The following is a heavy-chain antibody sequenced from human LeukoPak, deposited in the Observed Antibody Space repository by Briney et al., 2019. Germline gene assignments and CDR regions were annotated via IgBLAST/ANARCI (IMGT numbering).Heavy chain of an antibody. CDR3: ARHDNKQWLFDY. V-gene: IGHV4-59*08. CDR2: IYYIGST. J-gene: IGHJ4*02. D-gene: IGHD6-19*01. CDR1: GVSISSYY. Sequence: SETLSLTCTVSGVSISSYYWRWIRQPPGKGLEWIGYIYYIGSTNYNPSLKSRVTISVDTSKNQFSLKLSSVTAADTAVYYCARHDNKQWLFDYWGQGTLVTVSS.